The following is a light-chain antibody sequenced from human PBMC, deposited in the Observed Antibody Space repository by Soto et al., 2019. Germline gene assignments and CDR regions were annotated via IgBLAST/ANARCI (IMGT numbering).Light chain of an antibody. J-gene: IGLJ2*01. V-gene: IGLV2-14*01. CDR3: SSYTSSSSMV. Sequence: QSALTQPASVSGSPGQSITISCTGTSNDVGDYNYVSWYQQHPGKAPKLMLYEVSNRPSGVSNRFSGSKSGNTASLTICGLHAEDEDAYYCSSYTSSSSMVFGGGTKLTVL. CDR1: SNDVGDYNY. CDR2: EVS.